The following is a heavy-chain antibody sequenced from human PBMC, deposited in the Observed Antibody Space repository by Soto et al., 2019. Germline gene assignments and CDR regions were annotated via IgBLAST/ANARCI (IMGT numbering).Heavy chain of an antibody. CDR2: IWYDGSNK. Sequence: GGSLRLSCAASGFTFSSYGMHWVRQAPGKGLEWVAVIWYDGSNKYYADSVKGRFTISRDNSKNTLYLQMNSLRAEDTAVYYCARDPWGGFGVVFDYWGQGTLVTVSS. D-gene: IGHD3-3*01. V-gene: IGHV3-33*01. CDR1: GFTFSSYG. CDR3: ARDPWGGFGVVFDY. J-gene: IGHJ4*02.